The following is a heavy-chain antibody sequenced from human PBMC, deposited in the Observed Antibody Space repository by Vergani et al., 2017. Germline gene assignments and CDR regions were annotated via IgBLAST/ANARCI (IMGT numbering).Heavy chain of an antibody. CDR2: ICHTEDT. CDR1: GWFFSGYY. Sequence: QVQLQQWGAGLLKPSETLSLTCAVYGWFFSGYYWSWIRQPPGKGLEWIGEICHTEDTKYSPYLKSRVTVSVDESRNLFSLRLNSVTAADTAVYYCATIGYRRWSYYFDYWGQGILVTVSS. J-gene: IGHJ4*02. V-gene: IGHV4-34*01. D-gene: IGHD1-26*01. CDR3: ATIGYRRWSYYFDY.